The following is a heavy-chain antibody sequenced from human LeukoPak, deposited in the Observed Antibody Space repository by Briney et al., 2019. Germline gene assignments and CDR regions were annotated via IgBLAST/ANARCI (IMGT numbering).Heavy chain of an antibody. CDR2: INPRGGSA. J-gene: IGHJ4*02. CDR3: ARDHHGSGSLTTFDS. D-gene: IGHD3-10*01. CDR1: GYTFTSFF. Sequence: ASVKVSCKASGYTFTSFFMHWVRQAPGQGLEWMGIINPRGGSATSAQRFQGRLTVTRDTSTSTVYMELSSLTSEDTAVYYCARDHHGSGSLTTFDSWGQGTLVTVSS. V-gene: IGHV1-46*01.